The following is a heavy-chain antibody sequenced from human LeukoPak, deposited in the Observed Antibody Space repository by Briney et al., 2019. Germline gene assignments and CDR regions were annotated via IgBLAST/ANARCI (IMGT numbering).Heavy chain of an antibody. CDR2: IYSGGAT. D-gene: IGHD2-21*01. J-gene: IGHJ4*02. CDR3: AREGYCGGDCPGV. CDR1: GFSFTDSY. V-gene: IGHV3-66*01. Sequence: PGGSLRLSCAASGFSFTDSYMSWFRQAPGKGLEWVSIIYSGGATYYADSVKGRFTISRDNAKNSLYLQMNSLRAEDTAVYYCAREGYCGGDCPGVWGQGTLVTVSS.